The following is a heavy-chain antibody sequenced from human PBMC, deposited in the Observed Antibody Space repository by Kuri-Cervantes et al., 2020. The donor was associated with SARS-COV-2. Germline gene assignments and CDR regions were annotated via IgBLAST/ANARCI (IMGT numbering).Heavy chain of an antibody. CDR1: GYSIGSGYY. V-gene: IGHV4-38-2*02. J-gene: IGHJ4*02. D-gene: IGHD4-23*01. CDR3: ARDVGYGGTPESDITYFDY. Sequence: SQTLSLTCAVSGYSIGSGYYWGWIRQPPGKGLEWIGSIYHSGSTYYNPSLKSRVTISVDTSKNQFSLKLSSVTAADTAVYFCARDVGYGGTPESDITYFDYWGQGTLVTVSS. CDR2: IYHSGST.